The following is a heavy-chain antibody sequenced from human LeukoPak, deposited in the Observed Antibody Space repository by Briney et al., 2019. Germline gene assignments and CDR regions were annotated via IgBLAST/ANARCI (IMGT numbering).Heavy chain of an antibody. CDR3: AKVSGDYDY. CDR1: GFTFSSHG. CDR2: ISGSGGDT. Sequence: GGTLRLSCAASGFTFSSHGMSWVRQGPGKGLEWVSGISGSGGDTYYADSVKGRFTISRDNSKSTLYLQMNSLRAEDTAVYYCAKVSGDYDYWGQGTLVTVSS. V-gene: IGHV3-23*01. J-gene: IGHJ4*02. D-gene: IGHD4-17*01.